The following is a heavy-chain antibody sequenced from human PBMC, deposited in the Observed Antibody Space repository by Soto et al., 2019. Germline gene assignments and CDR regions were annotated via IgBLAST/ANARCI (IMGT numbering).Heavy chain of an antibody. CDR3: AKWGEVSHKPGGNYYYGMDV. CDR1: GFTFGNYG. Sequence: AGGSLRHSCEASGFTFGNYGMQWLRQPPGKGLEWMSSIVYDGSDKYYADSVKGRFTISRDGSKNTLYLQMDILRPEDTAVYYCAKWGEVSHKPGGNYYYGMDVWGQGTTVTVSS. V-gene: IGHV3-30*02. J-gene: IGHJ6*02. CDR2: IVYDGSDK. D-gene: IGHD3-16*01.